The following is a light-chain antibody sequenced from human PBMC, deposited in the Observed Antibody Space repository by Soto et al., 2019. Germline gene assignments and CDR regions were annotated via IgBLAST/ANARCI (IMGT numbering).Light chain of an antibody. V-gene: IGLV2-14*03. CDR2: DVS. Sequence: QSVLTHPASVSGSPGQSITISCTGTSSDVGNYNYVSWYQHHPGKAPKVIIYDVSKRPSGVSNRFSGSKSGNTASLTISGLQAEDEADYYCSSYATSSTYVFGTGTKVTVL. CDR3: SSYATSSTYV. J-gene: IGLJ1*01. CDR1: SSDVGNYNY.